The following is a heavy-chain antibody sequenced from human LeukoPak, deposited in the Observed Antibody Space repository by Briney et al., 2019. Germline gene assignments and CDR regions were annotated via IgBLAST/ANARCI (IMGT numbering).Heavy chain of an antibody. J-gene: IGHJ4*02. CDR3: ARGPHDFWSGYDRLNYFDY. CDR1: SGSFSSYY. CDR2: IYYGGST. Sequence: SETLSLTCTVSSGSFSSYYWNWIRQHPGKGLEWIGYIYYGGSTYYNPSLKSRVTISVDTSKNQFSLKLSSVTAADTAVYYCARGPHDFWSGYDRLNYFDYWGQGTLVTVSS. V-gene: IGHV4-59*06. D-gene: IGHD3-3*01.